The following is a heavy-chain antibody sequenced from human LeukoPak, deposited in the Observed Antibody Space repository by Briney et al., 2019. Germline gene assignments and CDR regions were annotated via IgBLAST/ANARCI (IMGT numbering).Heavy chain of an antibody. CDR2: TSGSGGST. CDR3: AKAGVIVPTIVLDY. J-gene: IGHJ4*02. CDR1: GFTFSSYA. Sequence: GGYLRPSCAASGFTFSSYAMNWVRQAPGKGLEWVSGTSGSGGSTYYADSVKGRFTISRDNSKITLSLQMNSLRVEDTAVYYCAKAGVIVPTIVLDYWGQGTLVTVSS. D-gene: IGHD5-12*01. V-gene: IGHV3-23*01.